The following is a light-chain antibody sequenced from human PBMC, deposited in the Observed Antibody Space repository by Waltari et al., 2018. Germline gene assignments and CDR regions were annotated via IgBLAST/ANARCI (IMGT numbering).Light chain of an antibody. Sequence: DIVMTQSPDSLAVSLGERATINCKSSHTVLDTSNDKNYLAWYQHNSGQPPKVLVYWASTRESGVPDRLSGSRSGTDFTLTIDNLQAYDVAIYYCQQYYTVPVSFGPGTTVALK. CDR1: HTVLDTSNDKNY. V-gene: IGKV4-1*01. CDR3: QQYYTVPVS. J-gene: IGKJ3*01. CDR2: WAS.